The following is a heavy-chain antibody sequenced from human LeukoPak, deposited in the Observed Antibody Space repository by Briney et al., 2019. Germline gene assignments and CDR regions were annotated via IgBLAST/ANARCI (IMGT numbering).Heavy chain of an antibody. V-gene: IGHV3-7*01. D-gene: IGHD3-3*01. CDR2: IKQDGSEK. J-gene: IGHJ6*02. Sequence: GGSLRLSCAASGFTFSSYWMSWVRQAPGKGLEWVANIKQDGSEKYYVDSVKGRFTISRDNAKNSLYLQMNSLRAEDTAVCYCARSSRNDDFWSGYFDYYGMDVWGQGTTVTVSS. CDR3: ARSSRNDDFWSGYFDYYGMDV. CDR1: GFTFSSYW.